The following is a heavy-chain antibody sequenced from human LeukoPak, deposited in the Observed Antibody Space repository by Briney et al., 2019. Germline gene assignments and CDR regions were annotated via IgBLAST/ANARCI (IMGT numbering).Heavy chain of an antibody. CDR3: ARDSDYLDSSGYNRDYYYGLDV. J-gene: IGHJ6*02. D-gene: IGHD3-22*01. V-gene: IGHV3-64*01. CDR2: ISSNGGST. Sequence: GGSLRLSCAASGFTFSFYSMHWVRQAPGKGLECVSAISSNGGSTYYVNSVKGRFTISRDNSKNTLYLQMGSLRAEDTAVYYCARDSDYLDSSGYNRDYYYGLDVWGQGTTVTVSS. CDR1: GFTFSFYS.